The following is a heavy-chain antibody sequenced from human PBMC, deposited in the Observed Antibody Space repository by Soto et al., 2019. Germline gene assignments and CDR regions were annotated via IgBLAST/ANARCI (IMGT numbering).Heavy chain of an antibody. CDR3: AKGDYIAAHLANY. Sequence: EVQLLESGGGLVQPGGSLRLSCAASGFTFSSYAMSWVRQAPGKGLEWVSAISGSGGSTYYADSVKGRFTISRDNSKNTLYLQMNSLRADDTAVYDFAKGDYIAAHLANYWGQGTLVTVSS. CDR2: ISGSGGST. CDR1: GFTFSSYA. J-gene: IGHJ4*02. V-gene: IGHV3-23*01. D-gene: IGHD6-6*01.